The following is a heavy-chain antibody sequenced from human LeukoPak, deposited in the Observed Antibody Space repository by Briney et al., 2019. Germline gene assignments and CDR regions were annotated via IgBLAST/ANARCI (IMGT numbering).Heavy chain of an antibody. CDR3: AKDVAAADPFDY. D-gene: IGHD6-13*01. CDR2: ISGSGGST. J-gene: IGHJ4*02. V-gene: IGHV3-23*01. Sequence: GGSPRLSCAASGFTFSIYAMSWVRQAPGKGLEWVSAISGSGGSTYYADSVKGRFTISRDNSKNTLYLQMNSLRAEDTAVYYCAKDVAAADPFDYWGQGTLVTVSS. CDR1: GFTFSIYA.